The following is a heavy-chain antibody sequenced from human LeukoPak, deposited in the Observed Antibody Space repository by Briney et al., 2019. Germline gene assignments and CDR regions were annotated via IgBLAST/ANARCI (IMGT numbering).Heavy chain of an antibody. CDR1: GFTISNRD. D-gene: IGHD3-22*01. CDR3: ARDRNTYYDSNGYFPDSLDL. CDR2: NSNNSNYR. V-gene: IGHV3-21*01. Sequence: GGSLPLSCAASGFTISNRDMNWVRQAPGKARECLLSNSNNSNYRYHAHSVKGRLTISRDNAKNSLYLQMNNLRAEDTAVYYCARDRNTYYDSNGYFPDSLDLWGQGTLVTVSS. J-gene: IGHJ3*01.